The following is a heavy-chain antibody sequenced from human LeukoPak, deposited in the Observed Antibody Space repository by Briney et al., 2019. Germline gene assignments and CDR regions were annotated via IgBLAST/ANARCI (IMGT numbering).Heavy chain of an antibody. CDR1: GFTVSTDN. Sequence: GRSLRLSCAASGFTVSTDNMSWVRQVAGEGREWVAVVYSGNDGTKYGGSGGGRFTTSRDDSKNMVYLQMNNLRLEDAAVYSCTKRSRGYYDYWGQGTLVTVSS. J-gene: IGHJ4*02. CDR2: VYSGNDGT. CDR3: TKRSRGYYDY. V-gene: IGHV3-66*02. D-gene: IGHD3-10*01.